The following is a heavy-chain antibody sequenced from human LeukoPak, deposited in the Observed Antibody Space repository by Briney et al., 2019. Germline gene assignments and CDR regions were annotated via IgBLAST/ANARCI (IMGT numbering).Heavy chain of an antibody. CDR3: AKLQNREILSFCDY. D-gene: IGHD1-26*01. Sequence: GGSLRLSCAASGFTFSNYAMSWVRQAPGKGLEWVSAISGSGGSTYYADSVKGRFTISRDNSKNTLYLQMNSLRAEDTAVYYCAKLQNREILSFCDYWGQGTLVTVSS. J-gene: IGHJ4*02. CDR2: ISGSGGST. V-gene: IGHV3-23*01. CDR1: GFTFSNYA.